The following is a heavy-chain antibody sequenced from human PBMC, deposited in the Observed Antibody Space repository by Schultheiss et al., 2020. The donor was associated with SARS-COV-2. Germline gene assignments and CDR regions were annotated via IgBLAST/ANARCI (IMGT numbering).Heavy chain of an antibody. D-gene: IGHD1-7*01. V-gene: IGHV3-30*04. Sequence: GGSLRLSCAASGFTFSSYAMHWVRQAPGKGLEWVAVISYDGSNKYYADSVKGRFTISRDNAKNSLYLQMNSLRAEDTAVYYCAREGELELPELYYYYGMDVWGQGTTVTVSS. CDR1: GFTFSSYA. CDR3: AREGELELPELYYYYGMDV. J-gene: IGHJ6*02. CDR2: ISYDGSNK.